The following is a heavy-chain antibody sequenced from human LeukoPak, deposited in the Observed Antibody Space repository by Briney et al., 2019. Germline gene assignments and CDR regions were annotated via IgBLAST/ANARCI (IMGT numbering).Heavy chain of an antibody. CDR1: GGSFSGYY. J-gene: IGHJ4*02. Sequence: PSETLSLTCAVYGGSFSGYYWSWIRQPPGKGLEWIGEINHSGSTNYNPSLKSRVTISVDTSKKQFSLKLSSVTAADTAVYYCARQGELEVFDYWGQGILVTVSS. CDR3: ARQGELEVFDY. D-gene: IGHD1-1*01. V-gene: IGHV4-34*01. CDR2: INHSGST.